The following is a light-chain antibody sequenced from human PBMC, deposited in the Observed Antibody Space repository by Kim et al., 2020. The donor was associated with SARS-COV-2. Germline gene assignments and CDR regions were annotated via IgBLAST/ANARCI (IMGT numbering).Light chain of an antibody. CDR3: QVWDSSSDHVV. J-gene: IGLJ2*01. CDR1: NIGSKS. CDR2: YDS. Sequence: SYELTQPPSVSVAPGKTARITCGGNNIGSKSVFWYQQKPGQAPVLVIYYDSDRPSGIPERFSGSNSGNTATLTISRVEAGHEADYYCQVWDSSSDHVVFG. V-gene: IGLV3-21*04.